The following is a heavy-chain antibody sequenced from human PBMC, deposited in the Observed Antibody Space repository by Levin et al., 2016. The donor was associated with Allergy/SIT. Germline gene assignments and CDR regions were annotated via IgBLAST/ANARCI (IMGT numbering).Heavy chain of an antibody. CDR2: INHSGST. J-gene: IGHJ6*03. CDR3: ASRARYYYYYMDV. CDR1: GGSFSGYY. Sequence: GSLRLSCAVYGGSFSGYYWSWIRQPPGKGLEWIGEINHSGSTNYNPSLKSRVTISVDTSKNQFSLKLSSVTAADTAVYYCASRARYYYYYMDVWGKGTTVTVSS. V-gene: IGHV4-34*01.